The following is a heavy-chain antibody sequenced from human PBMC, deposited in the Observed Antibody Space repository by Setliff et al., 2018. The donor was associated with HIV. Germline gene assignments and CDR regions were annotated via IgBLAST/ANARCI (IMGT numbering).Heavy chain of an antibody. D-gene: IGHD6-13*01. V-gene: IGHV4-34*12. CDR3: TRAEQQLPYYYYYYGMDV. CDR2: IIHSGST. J-gene: IGHJ6*02. Sequence: SETLSLTCTVYGGSFSGYYWSWILQPPGMGLEWIGEIIHSGSTNYNPSLKSRVTISVDTSKNQFSLKLSSVTAADTAVYYCTRAEQQLPYYYYYYGMDVWGQGTTVTVSS. CDR1: GGSFSGYY.